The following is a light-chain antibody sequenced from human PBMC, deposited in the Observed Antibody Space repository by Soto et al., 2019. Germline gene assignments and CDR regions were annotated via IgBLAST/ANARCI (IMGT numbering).Light chain of an antibody. CDR1: QSVTSNY. CDR2: GAS. CDR3: QHYYTSYTT. Sequence: EIVLTQSPGTLSLSPGERSTLSCVSSQSVTSNYLAWYQQKPGQAPRLLIFGASTRATGIPDRFSGSGSGTDFTLTISRLEPEDFAVYYCQHYYTSYTTFGQGTKVDIK. V-gene: IGKV3-20*01. J-gene: IGKJ1*01.